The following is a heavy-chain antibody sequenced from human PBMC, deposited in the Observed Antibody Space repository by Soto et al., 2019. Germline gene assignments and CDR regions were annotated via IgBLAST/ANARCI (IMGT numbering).Heavy chain of an antibody. D-gene: IGHD6-13*01. J-gene: IGHJ5*02. CDR2: IYYSGST. CDR3: ARSYRPAAGTIDWFDP. Sequence: RSLTCTVSGGSISSYYWSWIRQPPGKGLEWIGYIYYSGSTNYNPSLKSRVTISVDTSKNQFSLKLSSVTAADTAVYYCARSYRPAAGTIDWFDPWGQGTLVTVSS. CDR1: GGSISSYY. V-gene: IGHV4-59*01.